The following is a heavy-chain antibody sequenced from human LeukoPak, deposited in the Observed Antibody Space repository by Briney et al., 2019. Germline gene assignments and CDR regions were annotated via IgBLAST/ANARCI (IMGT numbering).Heavy chain of an antibody. V-gene: IGHV4-34*01. J-gene: IGHJ4*02. CDR1: GGSFSGYY. CDR2: INHGGST. CDR3: ARPRLATNGLDCSSTSCYTHPFDY. Sequence: SETLSLTCAVYGGSFSGYYWSWIRQPPGKGLEWIGEINHGGSTNYNPSLKSRVTISVDTSKNQFSLKLSSVTAADTAVYYCARPRLATNGLDCSSTSCYTHPFDYWGQGTLVTVSS. D-gene: IGHD2-2*02.